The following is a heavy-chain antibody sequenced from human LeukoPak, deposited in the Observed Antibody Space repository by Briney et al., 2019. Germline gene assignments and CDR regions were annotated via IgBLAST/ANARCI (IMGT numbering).Heavy chain of an antibody. D-gene: IGHD2-2*01. CDR2: IYHSGST. CDR3: ARDTHHCSSTSCYDTNWFDP. CDR1: GGSISSGGYY. J-gene: IGHJ5*02. Sequence: SETLSLTCTVSGGSISSGGYYWSWIRQPPGKGLEWIGYIYHSGSTYYNPSLKSRVTISVDRSKNQFSPKLSSVTAADTAVYYCARDTHHCSSTSCYDTNWFDPWGQGTLVTVSS. V-gene: IGHV4-30-2*01.